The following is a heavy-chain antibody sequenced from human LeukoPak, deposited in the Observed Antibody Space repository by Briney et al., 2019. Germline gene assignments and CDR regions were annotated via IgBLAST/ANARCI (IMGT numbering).Heavy chain of an antibody. J-gene: IGHJ4*02. Sequence: GASAKVSCKASGYTFNNHYMYWVRQAPGQGLEWMGVTNPSGGSTSYAQKFQGRVTMTRDTSTRTVYMEVNSLRSEDTAVYYCARQGTYSSAIGMGYWGQGTLVTVSS. CDR2: TNPSGGST. CDR3: ARQGTYSSAIGMGY. D-gene: IGHD6-19*01. CDR1: GYTFNNHY. V-gene: IGHV1-46*02.